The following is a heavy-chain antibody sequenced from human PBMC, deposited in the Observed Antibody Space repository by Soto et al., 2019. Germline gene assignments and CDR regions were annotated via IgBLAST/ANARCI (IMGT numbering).Heavy chain of an antibody. Sequence: EVQLVESGGGLVQPGGSLILSCAASGFTFSSYWMCWVRQAPGKGLGWVANIKEDGSDMYYVDSVRGRFTISRDNAKNSLYLQMNSQRAEYTAVYYGATDVWVYYDFWSGYSDYWGQGTLVTVSS. V-gene: IGHV3-7*01. CDR3: ATDVWVYYDFWSGYSDY. CDR2: IKEDGSDM. CDR1: GFTFSSYW. J-gene: IGHJ4*02. D-gene: IGHD3-3*01.